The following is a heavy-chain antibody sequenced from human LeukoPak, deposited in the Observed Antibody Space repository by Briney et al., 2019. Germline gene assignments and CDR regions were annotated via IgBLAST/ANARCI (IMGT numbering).Heavy chain of an antibody. Sequence: GGSLRLSCAASGFTFSNYEMSWVRQDPGEGLEWVSYITSSGSAIYYADSMKGRFTISRDNAKNSLYLQMNSLRAEDTALYYCAKAHSIDTSGSIDYWGQGTLVTVSS. D-gene: IGHD3-22*01. J-gene: IGHJ4*02. CDR2: ITSSGSAI. CDR3: AKAHSIDTSGSIDY. CDR1: GFTFSNYE. V-gene: IGHV3-48*03.